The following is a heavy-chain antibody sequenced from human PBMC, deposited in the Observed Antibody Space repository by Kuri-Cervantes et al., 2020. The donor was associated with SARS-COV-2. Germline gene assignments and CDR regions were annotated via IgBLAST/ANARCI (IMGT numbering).Heavy chain of an antibody. J-gene: IGHJ6*03. CDR2: IYPGDSDT. CDR3: ARSPLNYYYMDV. CDR1: GYSFTSYW. V-gene: IGHV5-51*01. Sequence: GGSLRLSCKGSGYSFTSYWIGWVRQMPGKGLEWMGIIYPGDSDTRYSPSFQGQVTISADKSISTVYLQWSSLKASDTAMYYCARSPLNYYYMDVWGKGTTVTVSS.